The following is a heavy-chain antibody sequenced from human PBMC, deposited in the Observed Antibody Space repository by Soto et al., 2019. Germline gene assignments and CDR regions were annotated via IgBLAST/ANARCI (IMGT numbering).Heavy chain of an antibody. CDR3: ARRFRITGTTDWFDP. CDR1: GGSISSYY. D-gene: IGHD1-7*01. V-gene: IGHV4-59*08. J-gene: IGHJ5*02. Sequence: PSETLSLTCTVSGGSISSYYWSWIRQPPGKGLEWIGYIYYSGSTNYNPSLKSRVTISVDTSKNQFSLKLSSVTAADTAVYYCARRFRITGTTDWFDPWGQGTLVTVSS. CDR2: IYYSGST.